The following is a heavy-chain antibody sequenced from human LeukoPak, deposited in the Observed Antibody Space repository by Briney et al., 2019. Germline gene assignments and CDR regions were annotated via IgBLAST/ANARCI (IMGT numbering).Heavy chain of an antibody. CDR2: ISGSGGST. D-gene: IGHD3-22*01. J-gene: IGHJ4*02. CDR3: AKAPRSGSDYYFDY. CDR1: GFTFSNYG. Sequence: GGSLRLSCAASGFTFSNYGMSWVRQAPGKGLEWVSAISGSGGSTYYADSVKGRFTISRDNSKNTLYLQMNSLRAEDTAVYYCAKAPRSGSDYYFDYWGQETLVTVSS. V-gene: IGHV3-23*01.